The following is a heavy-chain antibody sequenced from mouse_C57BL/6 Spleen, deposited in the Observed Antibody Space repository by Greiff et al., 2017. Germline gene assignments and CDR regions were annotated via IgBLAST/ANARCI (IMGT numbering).Heavy chain of an antibody. CDR2: ISDGGSYT. D-gene: IGHD2-5*01. CDR3: ARDDSKGFAY. J-gene: IGHJ3*01. Sequence: EVQLVESGGGLVKPGGSLKLSCAASGFTFSSYAMSWVRQTPEKRLEWVATISDGGSYTYYPDNVKGRFTISRDNAKNNLYLQMSHLKSEDTAMYYCARDDSKGFAYWGQGTLVTVSA. V-gene: IGHV5-4*01. CDR1: GFTFSSYA.